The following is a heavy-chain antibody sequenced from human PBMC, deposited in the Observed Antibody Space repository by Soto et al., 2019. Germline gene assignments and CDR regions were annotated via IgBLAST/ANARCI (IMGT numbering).Heavy chain of an antibody. Sequence: QVQLVESGGGLVKPGGSLRLSCATSGFIFSDYYMHWIRQAPGKGLEWISYISGNGRIIQYADSAKGRFTISRDNAQNSLYLQMNSLRAADTALYFCARDFDADSRTDVDYWGPGTLVTVSS. CDR1: GFIFSDYY. CDR3: ARDFDADSRTDVDY. CDR2: ISGNGRII. D-gene: IGHD4-17*01. J-gene: IGHJ4*02. V-gene: IGHV3-11*01.